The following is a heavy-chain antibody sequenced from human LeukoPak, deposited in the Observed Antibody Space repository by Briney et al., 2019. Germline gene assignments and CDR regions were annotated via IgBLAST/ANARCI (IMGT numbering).Heavy chain of an antibody. CDR3: AKEIANTNGWYADH. CDR2: ISGGGANT. D-gene: IGHD6-19*01. V-gene: IGHV3-23*01. J-gene: IGHJ4*02. Sequence: GGSPRLSCAASGFTFSSYAMSWVRQAPGEGLEWVSGISGGGANTHYADSVKGRFTISRDNSKNTLYLQMSSLRAEDTAIYFCAKEIANTNGWYADHWGQGTLVTVSS. CDR1: GFTFSSYA.